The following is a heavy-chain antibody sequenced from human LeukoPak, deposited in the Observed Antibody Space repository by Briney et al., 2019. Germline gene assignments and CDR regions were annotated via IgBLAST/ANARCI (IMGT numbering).Heavy chain of an antibody. Sequence: QAGGSLRLSCAASGFTVSSNYMTWVRQAPGKGLEWVSLIYSGGRTDYADSVKGRFTISRDNSKNTLYLQMNSLRAEDTAVYYCASWSYRDYYYYMDVWGKGTTVTISS. D-gene: IGHD1-26*01. CDR2: IYSGGRT. CDR1: GFTVSSNY. CDR3: ASWSYRDYYYYMDV. V-gene: IGHV3-66*01. J-gene: IGHJ6*03.